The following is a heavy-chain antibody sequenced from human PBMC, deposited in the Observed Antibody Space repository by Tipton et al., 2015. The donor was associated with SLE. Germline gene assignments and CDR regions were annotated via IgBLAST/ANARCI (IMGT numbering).Heavy chain of an antibody. Sequence: LRLSCAVYGGSFSGYYWSWIRQPLGKGLEWIGEINHSGSTNYNPSLKSRVTISVDTSKNQFSLKLSSVTAADTAVYYCARGRGSSSSGHYWGQGTLVTVSS. CDR1: GGSFSGYY. V-gene: IGHV4-34*01. D-gene: IGHD6-6*01. J-gene: IGHJ4*02. CDR3: ARGRGSSSSGHY. CDR2: INHSGST.